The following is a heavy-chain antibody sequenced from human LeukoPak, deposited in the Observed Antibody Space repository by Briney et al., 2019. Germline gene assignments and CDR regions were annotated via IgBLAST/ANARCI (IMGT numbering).Heavy chain of an antibody. J-gene: IGHJ4*02. V-gene: IGHV3-48*03. D-gene: IGHD5-12*01. CDR1: GFTVSSYE. Sequence: GESLRLSCAASGFTVSSYEMNWVRPAPGKGLEWVSYISSSGSVKFYADSVKGRFTISRDNAKNSLHLQMNSLRAEDTAVYYCARDWLRLGYWGQGTLVTVSS. CDR2: ISSSGSVK. CDR3: ARDWLRLGY.